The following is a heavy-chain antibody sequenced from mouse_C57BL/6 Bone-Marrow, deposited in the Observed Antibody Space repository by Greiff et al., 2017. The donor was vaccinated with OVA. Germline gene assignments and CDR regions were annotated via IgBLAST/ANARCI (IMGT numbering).Heavy chain of an antibody. Sequence: LQESGAELARPGASVKLSCKASGYTFTSYGISWVKQRTGQGLEWIGEIYPRSGNTYYNEKFKGKATLTADKSSSTAYMELRSLTSEDSAVYFCARPGSSSYYYAMDYWGQGTSVTVSS. CDR3: ARPGSSSYYYAMDY. CDR1: GYTFTSYG. D-gene: IGHD1-1*01. CDR2: IYPRSGNT. V-gene: IGHV1-81*01. J-gene: IGHJ4*01.